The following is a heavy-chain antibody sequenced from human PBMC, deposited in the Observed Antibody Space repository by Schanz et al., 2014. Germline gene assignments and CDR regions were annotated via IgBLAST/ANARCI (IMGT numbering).Heavy chain of an antibody. CDR2: IGVDGTTT. J-gene: IGHJ4*02. Sequence: EVQLVESGGGLVKPGGSLRLSCGVSGFTASSHSMNWVRQAPGKGLEWVSVIGVDGTTTYYADSVKGRFTISRDSAENSLYLQMNSLRAEDTAVYYCARDLPRTFLFDYWGQGTLVTVSS. CDR3: ARDLPRTFLFDY. V-gene: IGHV3-21*02. CDR1: GFTASSHS.